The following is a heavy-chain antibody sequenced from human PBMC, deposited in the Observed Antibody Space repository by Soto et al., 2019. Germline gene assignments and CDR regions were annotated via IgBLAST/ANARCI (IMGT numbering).Heavy chain of an antibody. Sequence: GESLKISCKGSGYSFTSYWIGWVRQMPGKGLEWMGIIYPGDSDTGYSPSFQGQVTISADKSISTAYLQWSSLKASDTAMYYCARHVPNIVVVPAAIPYYYYYMDVWGKGTTVTVSS. D-gene: IGHD2-2*02. CDR3: ARHVPNIVVVPAAIPYYYYYMDV. CDR1: GYSFTSYW. J-gene: IGHJ6*03. V-gene: IGHV5-51*01. CDR2: IYPGDSDT.